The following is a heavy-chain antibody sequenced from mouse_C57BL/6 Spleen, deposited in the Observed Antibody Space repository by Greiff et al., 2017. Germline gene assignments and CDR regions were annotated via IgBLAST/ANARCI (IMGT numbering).Heavy chain of an antibody. CDR1: GFTFSSYG. CDR2: ISSGGSYT. D-gene: IGHD3-2*02. CDR3: ARLRDQATAFDY. Sequence: EVQLVESGRDLVKPGGSLKLSCAASGFTFSSYGMSWVRQTPDKRLEWVATISSGGSYTYYPDSVKGRFTISRDNAKNTLYLQMSSLTSEDTAMYNCARLRDQATAFDYWGQGTTLTVSS. V-gene: IGHV5-6*01. J-gene: IGHJ2*01.